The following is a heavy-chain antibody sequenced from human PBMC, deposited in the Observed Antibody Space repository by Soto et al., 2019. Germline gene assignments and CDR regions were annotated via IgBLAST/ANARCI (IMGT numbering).Heavy chain of an antibody. CDR1: GYTFTSYD. CDR2: MNPNSGNT. Sequence: QVLLVQSGAEVKKPGASVKVSCKASGYTFTSYDIHWVRQATGQGLEWMGWMNPNSGNTGYAQKLQGIVTMTRNTYISTSYTELSSMSSEYTAVYYCASERVRGMDVWGQGTTVTVSS. J-gene: IGHJ6*02. CDR3: ASERVRGMDV. V-gene: IGHV1-8*01.